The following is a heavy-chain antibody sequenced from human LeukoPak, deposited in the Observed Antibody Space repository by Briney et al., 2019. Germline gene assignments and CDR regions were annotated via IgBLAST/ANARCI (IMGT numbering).Heavy chain of an antibody. Sequence: SETPSLTCTVSGGSISSYYWNWIRQPAGKGLEWIGRIHTSGSTNYNPSLKSRVTMSVDTSKNQFSLKLSSVTAADTAVYYCARVICSGGSCRFDYWGQGTLVTVSS. J-gene: IGHJ4*02. CDR1: GGSISSYY. D-gene: IGHD2-15*01. CDR3: ARVICSGGSCRFDY. V-gene: IGHV4-4*07. CDR2: IHTSGST.